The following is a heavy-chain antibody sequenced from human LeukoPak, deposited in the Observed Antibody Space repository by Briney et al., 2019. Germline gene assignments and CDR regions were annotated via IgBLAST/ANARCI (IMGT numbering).Heavy chain of an antibody. CDR1: GGSISSGDYY. V-gene: IGHV4-30-4*08. D-gene: IGHD6-6*01. J-gene: IGHJ4*02. CDR2: IYYSGST. CDR3: ARGYWGSSGFHFDY. Sequence: SETLSLTCTVSGGSISSGDYYWSWIRQPPGKGLEWIGYIYYSGSTYYNPSLKSRVTISVDTSKNQFSLKLSSVTAADTAVYYCARGYWGSSGFHFDYWGQGTLVTVSS.